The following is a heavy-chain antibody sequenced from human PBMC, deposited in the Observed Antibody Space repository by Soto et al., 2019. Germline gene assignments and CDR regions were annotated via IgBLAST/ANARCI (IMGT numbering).Heavy chain of an antibody. V-gene: IGHV4-59*01. CDR3: ARYARIPDY. J-gene: IGHJ4*02. Sequence: PSETLSLTCTVSGASITSYYWSWIRQPPGQGLESIGYIYYTGDTNSNPSRKSRVTISIDTSKNQFSLKLSSVTAADTAVYYCARYARIPDYWGQGTLVTVSS. D-gene: IGHD2-2*01. CDR1: GASITSYY. CDR2: IYYTGDT.